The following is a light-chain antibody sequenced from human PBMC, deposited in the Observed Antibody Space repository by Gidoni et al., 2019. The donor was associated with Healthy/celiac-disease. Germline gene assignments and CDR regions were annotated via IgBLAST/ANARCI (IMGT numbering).Light chain of an antibody. V-gene: IGKV4-1*01. CDR2: WAS. Sequence: GERATINCKSSQSVLYSSNNKNYLAWYQQKPGQPPKLLIYWASTRESGVPDRFSGSGSGTDFTLTISSLQAEDVAVYYCQQYYSTPRTFGQGPKVEIK. J-gene: IGKJ1*01. CDR1: QSVLYSSNNKNY. CDR3: QQYYSTPRT.